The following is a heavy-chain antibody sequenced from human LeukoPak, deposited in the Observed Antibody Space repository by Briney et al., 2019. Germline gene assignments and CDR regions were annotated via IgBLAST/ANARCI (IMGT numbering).Heavy chain of an antibody. CDR3: AKGTTAAPYYYYYSMDV. CDR1: GFTFSSYA. Sequence: PGGSLRLSCAAAGFTFSSYAMNWVRQAPGKGLEWVSGISDSGGSTDSVKGRFTISRDNSKNMLYLQMNSLRAEDSAVYYCAKGTTAAPYYYYYSMDVWGQGTTVTVSS. D-gene: IGHD1-1*01. CDR2: ISDSGGS. V-gene: IGHV3-23*01. J-gene: IGHJ6*02.